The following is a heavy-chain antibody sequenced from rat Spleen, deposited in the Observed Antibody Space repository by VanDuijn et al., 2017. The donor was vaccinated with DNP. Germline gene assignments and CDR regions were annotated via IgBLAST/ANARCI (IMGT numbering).Heavy chain of an antibody. CDR2: ISPSGSRT. CDR1: GFTFSDYY. V-gene: IGHV5-22*01. J-gene: IGHJ2*01. CDR3: ARRNGNRGFDY. Sequence: EVQLVESGGNLVQVGRSLKLSCAASGFTFSDYYMAWVRQAPKKGLEWVAAISPSGSRTYYPDSVKGRFTISRDDAKDTLSLQMNSLRSEDTATYYCARRNGNRGFDYWGQGVMVTVSS. D-gene: IGHD3-4*01.